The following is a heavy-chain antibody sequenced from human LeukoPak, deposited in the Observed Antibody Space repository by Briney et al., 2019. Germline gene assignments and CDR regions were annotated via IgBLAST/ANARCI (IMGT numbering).Heavy chain of an antibody. Sequence: GRSLRLTCAASGFKFSDYGMYWVRQAPGKGLEWVALIWYDGRKTHYGDSVKGRFTVARDNSNNTLHLQMNTLRAEDTAVYYCARGGGYYESSGYPLLDYWGQGTLVTVSS. CDR1: GFKFSDYG. CDR3: ARGGGYYESSGYPLLDY. D-gene: IGHD3-22*01. J-gene: IGHJ4*02. V-gene: IGHV3-33*01. CDR2: IWYDGRKT.